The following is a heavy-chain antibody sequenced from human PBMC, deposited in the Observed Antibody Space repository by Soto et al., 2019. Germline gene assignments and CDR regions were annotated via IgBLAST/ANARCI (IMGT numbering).Heavy chain of an antibody. V-gene: IGHV3-13*01. Sequence: GGSLRLSCAASGFTFSSYDMHWVRQATGKGLEWVSAIGTAGDTYYPGSVKGRFTISRENAKNSLYLQMNSLRAEDTAVYYCARDRDSSWSGYYGMDVWGQGTTVTVSS. CDR3: ARDRDSSWSGYYGMDV. CDR1: GFTFSSYD. CDR2: IGTAGDT. J-gene: IGHJ6*02. D-gene: IGHD6-13*01.